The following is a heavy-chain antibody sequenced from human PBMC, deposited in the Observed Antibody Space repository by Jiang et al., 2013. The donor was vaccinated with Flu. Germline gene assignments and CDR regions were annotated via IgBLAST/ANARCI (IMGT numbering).Heavy chain of an antibody. CDR1: GFTFSSYA. V-gene: IGHV3-23*04. CDR3: AKLPASSIAASEYNWFDP. CDR2: ISGSGGST. D-gene: IGHD6-6*01. J-gene: IGHJ5*02. Sequence: VQLVESGGGLVQPGGSLRLSCAASGFTFSSYAMSWVRQAPGKGLEWVSAISGSGGSTYYADSVKGRFTISRDNSKNTLYLQMNSLRAEDTAVYYCAKLPASSIAASEYNWFDPWGQGTLVTVSS.